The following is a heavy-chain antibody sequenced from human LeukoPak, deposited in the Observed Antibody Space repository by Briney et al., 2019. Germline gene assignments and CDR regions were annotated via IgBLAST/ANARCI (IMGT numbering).Heavy chain of an antibody. CDR1: GGSISSGGYY. Sequence: PSQTLSLTCTVSGGSISSGGYYWTWIRQFPGKGLEWIGYIYHSGDTHYNPSLKSRVTISEDTSKNQFSLKLKSVTAADAAMYYCARAADAFDIWGQGTMVTVSS. D-gene: IGHD6-13*01. CDR2: IYHSGDT. CDR3: ARAADAFDI. J-gene: IGHJ3*02. V-gene: IGHV4-31*03.